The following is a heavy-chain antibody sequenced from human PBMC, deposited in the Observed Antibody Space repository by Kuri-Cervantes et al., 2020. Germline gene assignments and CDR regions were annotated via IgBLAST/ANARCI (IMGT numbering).Heavy chain of an antibody. V-gene: IGHV5-51*01. D-gene: IGHD3-10*01. CDR2: IYPGDSDT. CDR3: ARRDYYGSGSYSGKGETFDS. J-gene: IGHJ4*02. Sequence: GGSLRLSCKGSGYSFSSYWIAWVRQLPGKGLEWMGIIYPGDSDTRYSPSFQGQVTISADKSISTAYLQWSSLKASDTAMYYCARRDYYGSGSYSGKGETFDSWGQGTLVTVSS. CDR1: GYSFSSYW.